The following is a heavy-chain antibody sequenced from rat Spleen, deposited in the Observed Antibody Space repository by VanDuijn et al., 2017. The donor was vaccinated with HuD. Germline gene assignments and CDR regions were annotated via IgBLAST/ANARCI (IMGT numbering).Heavy chain of an antibody. CDR2: INSAGST. Sequence: EVQLQESGPGLVKPSQSLSLTCSVTGYSITSSYRWNWIRKFPGNKLEWMGYINSAGSTNYNPSLKSRISITRDTSKNQFFLQLNSLTTEDTATYFCARQGNNFWYFDFWGPGTMVTVSS. V-gene: IGHV3-3*01. J-gene: IGHJ1*01. D-gene: IGHD1-11*01. CDR3: ARQGNNFWYFDF. CDR1: GYSITSSYR.